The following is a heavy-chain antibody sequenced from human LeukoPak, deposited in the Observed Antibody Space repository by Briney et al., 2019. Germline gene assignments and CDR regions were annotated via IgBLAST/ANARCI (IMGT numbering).Heavy chain of an antibody. Sequence: GASVKVSCKASGYTFTSYDINWVRQATGQGLEWMGWMNPNSGNTGYAQKFQGRVTITRNTSISTAYMELSSLRSEDTAVYYCARGGLPHYYYYYYMDVWGKGTTVTVSS. V-gene: IGHV1-8*03. CDR2: MNPNSGNT. CDR3: ARGGLPHYYYYYYMDV. J-gene: IGHJ6*03. CDR1: GYTFTSYD. D-gene: IGHD4-11*01.